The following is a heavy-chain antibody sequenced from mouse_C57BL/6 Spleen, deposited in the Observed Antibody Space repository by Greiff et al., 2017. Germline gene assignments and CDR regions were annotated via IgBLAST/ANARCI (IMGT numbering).Heavy chain of an antibody. V-gene: IGHV3-6*01. CDR1: GYSITSGYY. CDR2: IRYDGSN. D-gene: IGHD3-2*02. Sequence: EVKLQESGPGLVKPSQSLSLTCSVTGYSITSGYYWNWIRQFPGNILEWMGYIRYDGSNNYNPSLKNRISITRDTSKNQFFLKLNSVTTEDTATYYCARRSSGPAWFAYWGQGTLVTVSA. J-gene: IGHJ3*01. CDR3: ARRSSGPAWFAY.